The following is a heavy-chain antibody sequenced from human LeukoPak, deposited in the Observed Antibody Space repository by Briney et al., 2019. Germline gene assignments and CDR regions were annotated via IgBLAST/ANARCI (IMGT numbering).Heavy chain of an antibody. CDR3: TRSSYDSSGSYYFDY. CDR2: IGTAGDT. V-gene: IGHV3-13*01. CDR1: GFTFTGYD. D-gene: IGHD3-22*01. J-gene: IGHJ4*02. Sequence: GGSLRLFCAASGFTFTGYDMHWVRQAIGKGLEWVSTIGTAGDTYYPGSVKGRFTSSRENARNSLYLHLNNLRAGDTAVYYCTRSSYDSSGSYYFDYWGQGTLVTVSS.